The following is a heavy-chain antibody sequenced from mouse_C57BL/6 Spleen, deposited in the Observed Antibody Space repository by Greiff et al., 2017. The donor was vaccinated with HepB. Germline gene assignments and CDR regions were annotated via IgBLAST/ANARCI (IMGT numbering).Heavy chain of an antibody. Sequence: DVKLQESGPGLVKPSQSLSLTCSVTGYSITSGYYWNWIRQFPGNKLEWMGYISYDGSNNYNPSLKNRISITRDTSKNQFFLKLNSVTTEDTATYYCALIYYYGSSYWGQGTTLTVSS. CDR1: GYSITSGYY. CDR2: ISYDGSN. J-gene: IGHJ2*01. D-gene: IGHD1-1*01. V-gene: IGHV3-6*01. CDR3: ALIYYYGSSY.